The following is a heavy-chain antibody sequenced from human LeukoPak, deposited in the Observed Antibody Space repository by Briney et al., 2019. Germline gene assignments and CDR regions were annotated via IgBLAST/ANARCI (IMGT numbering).Heavy chain of an antibody. CDR2: IYSGGSI. J-gene: IGHJ2*01. CDR1: GFTAITTY. V-gene: IGHV3-53*01. CDR3: ARGSPFDWYFDL. Sequence: GGSLRLSCAASGFTAITTYMSWVRQAPGTGLEWASVIYSGGSIYYADSVKGRFIISRDNSKSTLYLQMNSLRAEDTAVYYCARGSPFDWYFDLWGRGTLVTVSS. D-gene: IGHD3-3*02.